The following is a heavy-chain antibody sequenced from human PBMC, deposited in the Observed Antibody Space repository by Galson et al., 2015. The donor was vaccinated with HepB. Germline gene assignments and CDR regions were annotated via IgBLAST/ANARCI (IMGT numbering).Heavy chain of an antibody. J-gene: IGHJ6*02. CDR2: ISSNGGST. CDR1: GFTFSSYA. V-gene: IGHV3-64D*06. CDR3: VKAFPSRYSYGYENQLSTGMDV. Sequence: SLRLSCAASGFTFSSYAMHWVRQAPGKGLEYVSAISSNGGSTYYADSVKGRFTISRDNSKNTLYLQMSSLRAEDTAVYYCVKAFPSRYSYGYENQLSTGMDVWGQGTTVTVSS. D-gene: IGHD5-18*01.